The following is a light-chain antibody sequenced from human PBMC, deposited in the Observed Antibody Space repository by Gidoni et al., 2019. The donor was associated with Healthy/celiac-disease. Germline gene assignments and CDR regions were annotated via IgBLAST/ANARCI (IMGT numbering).Light chain of an antibody. CDR2: AAS. CDR3: QQSYSTPPLT. J-gene: IGKJ4*01. V-gene: IGKV1-39*01. Sequence: DIQMTQSPSSLSASVGDRVTITCRASQSISSYLNWYQQKPGKAPKLLIYAASSLQSGVPSRFSGSGSGTDFTLNISSLQPEEFATYYCQQSYSTPPLTFGEGTKVEIK. CDR1: QSISSY.